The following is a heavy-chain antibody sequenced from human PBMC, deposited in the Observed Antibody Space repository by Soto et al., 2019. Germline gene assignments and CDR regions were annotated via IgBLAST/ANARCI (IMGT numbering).Heavy chain of an antibody. J-gene: IGHJ4*02. Sequence: GASVKVSCKASGYTFTSYGISWARQAPRQGLEWMGWISAYNGNTNDAQKLQGRVTMTTDTSTSKAYMELRSLGSDVMSVYYCTTGSGYGVYDADYWGQGTLVTVSS. CDR3: TTGSGYGVYDADY. V-gene: IGHV1-18*03. CDR1: GYTFTSYG. D-gene: IGHD5-12*01. CDR2: ISAYNGNT.